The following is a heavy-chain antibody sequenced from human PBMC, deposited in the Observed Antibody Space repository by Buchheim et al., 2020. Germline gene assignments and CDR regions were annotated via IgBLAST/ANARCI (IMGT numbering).Heavy chain of an antibody. CDR3: ARRGYNPFGFDY. CDR1: GGSFSGSY. D-gene: IGHD5-24*01. J-gene: IGHJ4*02. V-gene: IGHV4-34*01. Sequence: QVQLQQWGAGLLKPSETLSLTCAVYGGSFSGSYWSWIRQPPGKGLEWIGDINHSGGTNYKPSLKSRVTISVDKSKNQFSLKLSFMTAADTAFYCCARRGYNPFGFDYWGQGTL. CDR2: INHSGGT.